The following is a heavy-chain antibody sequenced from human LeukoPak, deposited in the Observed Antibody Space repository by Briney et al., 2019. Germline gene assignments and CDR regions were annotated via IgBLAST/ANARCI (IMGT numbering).Heavy chain of an antibody. J-gene: IGHJ4*02. CDR1: GYTFTGSY. CDR3: ARVPALLLWFGEFDY. V-gene: IGHV1-2*02. D-gene: IGHD3-10*01. Sequence: GASVKVSCKASGYTFTGSYMHWVRQAPGQGLEWMGWINPNSGGTNYAQKFQGRVTMTRDTSISTAYMELSRLRSDDTAVYYCARVPALLLWFGEFDYWGQGTLVTVSS. CDR2: INPNSGGT.